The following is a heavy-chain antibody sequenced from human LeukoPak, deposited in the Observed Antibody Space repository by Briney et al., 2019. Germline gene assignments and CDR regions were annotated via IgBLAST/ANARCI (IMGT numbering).Heavy chain of an antibody. J-gene: IGHJ4*02. Sequence: PGGSLRLSCAASGFTFSSYAMHWVRQAPGKGLEWVAVISYDGSNKYYADSVKGRFTISRDNAKNSLYLQMNSLRAEDTAVYYCARDSRVGSGWDFDYWGQGTLVTVSS. CDR2: ISYDGSNK. V-gene: IGHV3-30-3*01. CDR1: GFTFSSYA. D-gene: IGHD6-19*01. CDR3: ARDSRVGSGWDFDY.